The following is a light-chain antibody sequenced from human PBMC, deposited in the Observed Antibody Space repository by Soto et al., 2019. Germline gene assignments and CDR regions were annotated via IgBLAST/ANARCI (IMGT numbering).Light chain of an antibody. CDR2: DVN. CDR1: SSYIGAYNF. Sequence: QSVLTQLASVSGSPVQSITISCTGTSSYIGAYNFVSWYQQLPGKAPRLMLYDVNIRPSGVSNRFSGSKSGNTASLTISGLQAEDEADYYCTSWTTSTTMIFGGGTKVTVL. V-gene: IGLV2-14*03. CDR3: TSWTTSTTMI. J-gene: IGLJ2*01.